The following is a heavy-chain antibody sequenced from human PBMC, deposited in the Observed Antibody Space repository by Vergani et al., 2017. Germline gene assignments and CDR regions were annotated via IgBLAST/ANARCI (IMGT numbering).Heavy chain of an antibody. CDR2: IWHDGSNE. CDR1: GFIFSDYV. D-gene: IGHD2-8*01. V-gene: IGHV3-33*01. J-gene: IGHJ6*02. CDR3: ARDCTSGGCPDNYGMDV. Sequence: QVQLVESGGGVVQPGKSLSLSCETSGFIFSDYVMHWVRQAPGKGLEWVAGIWHDGSNEKYVDSVQGRFTISRDNTNNSIFLQLRSLRAEDAAVYYCARDCTSGGCPDNYGMDVWGQGATVTVSS.